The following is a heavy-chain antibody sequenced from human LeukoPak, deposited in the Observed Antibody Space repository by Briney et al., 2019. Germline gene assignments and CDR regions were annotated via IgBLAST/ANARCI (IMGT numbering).Heavy chain of an antibody. D-gene: IGHD6-13*01. CDR2: ISYDGSNK. CDR3: ARGQYSSSDAFDI. J-gene: IGHJ3*02. V-gene: IGHV3-30*07. Sequence: GGSLRLSCAASGFTFSSYVMHWVRQAPGKGLEWVAIISYDGSNKYYADSVKGRFTISRDNSKNTLYLQMNSLRADDTAVYYCARGQYSSSDAFDIWGQGTMVTVSS. CDR1: GFTFSSYV.